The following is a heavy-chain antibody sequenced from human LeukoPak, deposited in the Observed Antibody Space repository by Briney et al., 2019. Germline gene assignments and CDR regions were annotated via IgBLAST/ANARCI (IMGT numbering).Heavy chain of an antibody. D-gene: IGHD1-26*01. CDR3: AKDYANSGSSHFDY. J-gene: IGHJ4*02. V-gene: IGHV3-23*01. Sequence: GGSLRLSCAASGFTFSSYAMSWVRQAPGKGLGWVSAISGSGGSTYYADSVKGRFTISRDNSKNTLYLQMNSLRAEDTAVYYCAKDYANSGSSHFDYWGQGTLVTVSS. CDR2: ISGSGGST. CDR1: GFTFSSYA.